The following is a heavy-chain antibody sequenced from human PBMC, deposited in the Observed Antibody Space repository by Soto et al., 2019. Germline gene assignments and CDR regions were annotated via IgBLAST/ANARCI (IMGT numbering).Heavy chain of an antibody. Sequence: QVTLKESGPVLVKPTETLTLTCTVSGFSLSNARMGVSWIRQPPGKALEWLAHIFSNDEKSYSTSLKSRLTISKDTSKSQVVLTMTNMDPVDTATYYCAQADNWNDELDYWGQGTLVTVSS. V-gene: IGHV2-26*01. CDR1: GFSLSNARMG. D-gene: IGHD1-1*01. J-gene: IGHJ4*02. CDR2: IFSNDEK. CDR3: AQADNWNDELDY.